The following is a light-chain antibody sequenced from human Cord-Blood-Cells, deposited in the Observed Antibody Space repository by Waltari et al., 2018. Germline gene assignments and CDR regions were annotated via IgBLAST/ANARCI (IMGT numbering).Light chain of an antibody. Sequence: DIQMTQSPSSLSASVGDRVTITCRASQSISSYLNWYQQKPGKAPKLLIYAASSLQSGVPLKFSGSGSGRDFTLTISSLQPEDFATYYCQQSYSTPWTFGQGTKVEIK. V-gene: IGKV1-39*01. CDR2: AAS. CDR1: QSISSY. J-gene: IGKJ1*01. CDR3: QQSYSTPWT.